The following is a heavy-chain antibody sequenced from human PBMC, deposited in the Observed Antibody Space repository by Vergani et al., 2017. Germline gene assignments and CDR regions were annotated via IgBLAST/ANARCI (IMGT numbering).Heavy chain of an antibody. Sequence: EVQLLESGGGLVQPGGSLRLSCAASGFTFSSYAMSWVRQAPGKGLEWVSAISGSGGSTYYADSVKGRFTISRDNSKNTLDLQMNSRRAEDTAVYYCAKDAGRRSYFDYWGQGTLVTVSS. V-gene: IGHV3-23*01. CDR1: GFTFSSYA. CDR2: ISGSGGST. CDR3: AKDAGRRSYFDY. J-gene: IGHJ4*02.